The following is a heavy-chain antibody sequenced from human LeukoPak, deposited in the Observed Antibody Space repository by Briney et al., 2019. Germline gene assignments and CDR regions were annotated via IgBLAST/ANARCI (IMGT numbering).Heavy chain of an antibody. CDR2: IYSGGSA. CDR3: ARDSYIPFDY. V-gene: IGHV3-66*01. D-gene: IGHD1-1*01. Sequence: GGCLRLSCAASGFTVSSNYMSWVRQAPGKGLERVSVIYSGGSANYADSVKGRFTISRDNSINTLYLQMNSLRVEDTAVYYCARDSYIPFDYWGQGTLVTVSS. CDR1: GFTVSSNY. J-gene: IGHJ4*02.